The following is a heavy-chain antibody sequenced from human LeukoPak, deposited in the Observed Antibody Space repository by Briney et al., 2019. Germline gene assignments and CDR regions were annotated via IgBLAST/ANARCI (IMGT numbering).Heavy chain of an antibody. CDR3: ARVGAHDYGDYSYYGMDV. CDR1: GYTFTSYG. D-gene: IGHD4-17*01. CDR2: ISAYNGNT. V-gene: IGHV1-18*01. J-gene: IGHJ6*02. Sequence: ASVKVSCKASGYTFTSYGISWVRQAPGQGLEWMGWISAYNGNTNYAQKLQGRVTMTTDTSTSTAYMELRSLRSDDTAVYYCARVGAHDYGDYSYYGMDVWGQGTTVTVSS.